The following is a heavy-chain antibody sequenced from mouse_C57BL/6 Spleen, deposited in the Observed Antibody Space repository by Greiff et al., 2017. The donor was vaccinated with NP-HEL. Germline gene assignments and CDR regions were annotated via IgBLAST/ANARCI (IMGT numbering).Heavy chain of an antibody. Sequence: EVQLQQSGPELVKPGASVKMSCKASGYTFTDYNMHWVKQSHGKSLEWIGYINPNNGGTSYNQKFKGKATLTVNKYSRTAYMELRSLTSEDSAVYYCARVPVAYFDVWGTGTTVTVSS. CDR1: GYTFTDYN. J-gene: IGHJ1*03. CDR3: ARVPVAYFDV. V-gene: IGHV1-22*01. CDR2: INPNNGGT. D-gene: IGHD5-1*01.